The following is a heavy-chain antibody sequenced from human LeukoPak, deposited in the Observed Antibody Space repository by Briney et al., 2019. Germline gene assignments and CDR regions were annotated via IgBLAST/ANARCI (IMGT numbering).Heavy chain of an antibody. CDR3: ARGEGYGVPWGWFDP. CDR2: INHSGST. J-gene: IGHJ5*02. Sequence: SETLPLTCAVYGGSFSGYYWSWIRQPPGKGLEWIGEINHSGSTNYNPSLKSRVTISVDTSKNQFSLKLSSVTAADTAVYYCARGEGYGVPWGWFDPWGQGTLVTVSS. V-gene: IGHV4-34*01. CDR1: GGSFSGYY. D-gene: IGHD4-17*01.